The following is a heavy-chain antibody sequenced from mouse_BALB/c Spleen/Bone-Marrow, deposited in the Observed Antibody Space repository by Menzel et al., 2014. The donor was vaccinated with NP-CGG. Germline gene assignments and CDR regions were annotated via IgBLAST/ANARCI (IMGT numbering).Heavy chain of an antibody. V-gene: IGHV14-3*02. CDR2: IDPANGNT. Sequence: VKLMESGAELVKPGASVKLSCTASGFNIKDPYMHWVKQRPEQGLEWIGRIDPANGNTKYDPKFQGKATVTADTSSNTAYLQPSSLTSEDTAVYYCAPYYYGRWFTYWGQGTLVTVSA. D-gene: IGHD1-1*01. CDR1: GFNIKDPY. CDR3: APYYYGRWFTY. J-gene: IGHJ3*01.